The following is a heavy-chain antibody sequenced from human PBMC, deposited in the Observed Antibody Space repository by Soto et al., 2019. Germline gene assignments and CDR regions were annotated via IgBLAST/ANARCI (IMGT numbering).Heavy chain of an antibody. D-gene: IGHD1-20*01. CDR2: ISYDGSNK. CDR3: AKGNSGGYDDEYNWNDNYYYGMDV. J-gene: IGHJ6*02. Sequence: QPGGSLRLSCAASGFTFSSYGMHWVRQAPGKGLEWVAVISYDGSNKYYADSVKGRFTISRDNSKNTLYLQMNSLRAEDTAVYYCAKGNSGGYDDEYNWNDNYYYGMDVWGQGTTVTVYS. V-gene: IGHV3-30*18. CDR1: GFTFSSYG.